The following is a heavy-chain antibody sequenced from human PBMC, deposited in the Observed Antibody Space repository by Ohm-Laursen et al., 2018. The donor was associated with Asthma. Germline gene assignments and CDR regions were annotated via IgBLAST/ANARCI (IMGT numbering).Heavy chain of an antibody. V-gene: IGHV1-2*06. J-gene: IGHJ4*02. CDR3: ASGLAGDYGYYVPDF. D-gene: IGHD4-17*01. CDR2: FNPNDGAT. CDR1: GYTFTAYY. Sequence: SVKVSCKASGYTFTAYYMHWVRQAPGQGLEWMGRFNPNDGATSFAQKFQGRVTMTWDTSITTAYMELSRLTSDDTAVYYCASGLAGDYGYYVPDFWGQGSLVTVSA.